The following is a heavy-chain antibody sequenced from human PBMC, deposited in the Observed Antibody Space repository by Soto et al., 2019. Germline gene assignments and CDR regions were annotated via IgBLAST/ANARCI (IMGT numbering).Heavy chain of an antibody. D-gene: IGHD2-15*01. Sequence: QVQLVQSGAEVKKPGSSVKVSCKASGGTFSSYAISWVRQAPGQGLEWMGGLIPIFGTANYAQNFQGRVTITADQSTSTAYMVLSSLRSEDTAVYYCAGSVVAAGQMLGWFDPWGQGTLVTVSS. V-gene: IGHV1-69*01. J-gene: IGHJ5*02. CDR1: GGTFSSYA. CDR2: LIPIFGTA. CDR3: AGSVVAAGQMLGWFDP.